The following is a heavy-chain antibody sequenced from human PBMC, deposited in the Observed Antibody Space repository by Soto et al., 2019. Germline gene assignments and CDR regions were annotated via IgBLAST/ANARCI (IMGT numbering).Heavy chain of an antibody. D-gene: IGHD3-22*01. CDR2: ISYDGSNK. Sequence: GGSLRLSCAASGFSFSSYGMHWVRQAPGKGLEWVAVISYDGSNKYYSDSVKGRFTISRDNSKNTLYLQMNSLRAEDTAVYYCASVGLYYYDDPRYYFDYWGQGTLVTVSS. CDR1: GFSFSSYG. J-gene: IGHJ4*02. CDR3: ASVGLYYYDDPRYYFDY. V-gene: IGHV3-30*03.